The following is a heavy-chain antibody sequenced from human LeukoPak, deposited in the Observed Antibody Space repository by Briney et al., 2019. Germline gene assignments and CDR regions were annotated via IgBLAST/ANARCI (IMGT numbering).Heavy chain of an antibody. CDR1: GYTFTSYD. D-gene: IGHD7-27*01. V-gene: IGHV1-8*01. CDR2: MSPNSGDT. CDR3: ARGPPNWGPGF. Sequence: ASVKVSCKASGYTFTSYDINWVRQATGQGLEWTGWMSPNSGDTGYAQKFQGRVTMTRNTSISTAYLGLSSLRSEDTAMYHCARGPPNWGPGFWGQGTLITVSS. J-gene: IGHJ4*02.